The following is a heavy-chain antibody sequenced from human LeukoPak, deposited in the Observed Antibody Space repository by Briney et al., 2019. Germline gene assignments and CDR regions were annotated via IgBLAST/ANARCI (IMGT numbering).Heavy chain of an antibody. D-gene: IGHD3-3*01. Sequence: GGSVRLSCAASGFTFSSYAMSWVRQAPGKGLEWVSAISGSGGSTYYADSVKGRFTISRDNSKNTLYLQMNSLRAEDTAVYYCAKGSGITIFGVVDAFDIWGQGTMVTVSS. J-gene: IGHJ3*02. CDR3: AKGSGITIFGVVDAFDI. V-gene: IGHV3-23*01. CDR1: GFTFSSYA. CDR2: ISGSGGST.